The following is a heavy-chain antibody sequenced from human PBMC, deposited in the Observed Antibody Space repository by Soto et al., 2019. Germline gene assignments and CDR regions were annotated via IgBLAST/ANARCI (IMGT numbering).Heavy chain of an antibody. CDR3: ARGVEYTYGFSVY. D-gene: IGHD5-18*01. CDR2: SNHSGST. CDR1: NGSLDGYY. Sequence: HVQLQHWGAGLLKPSETLSLTCAVHNGSLDGYYWSWIRQAPGKGLEWIGESNHSGSTHFNPSLKSRVPMSIDTSKSQVSLTLISVTAADTAVYFCARGVEYTYGFSVYWGPGTLVTVS. V-gene: IGHV4-34*01. J-gene: IGHJ4*02.